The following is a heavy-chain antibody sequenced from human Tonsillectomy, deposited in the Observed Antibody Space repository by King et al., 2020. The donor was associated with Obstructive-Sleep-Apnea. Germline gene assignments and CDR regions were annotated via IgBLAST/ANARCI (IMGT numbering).Heavy chain of an antibody. CDR2: IDPTASYT. CDR1: GYSFTNYW. CDR3: ARQDTYSSGQYYFDY. Sequence: QLVQSGAEVKKPGESLRISCKGSGYSFTNYWINWVRQMPGKGLEWMGRIDPTASYTNFSPSFQGHVPISADRSISTVYLQWSSLKASDSAMYYCARQDTYSSGQYYFDYWGQGTLVTVSS. V-gene: IGHV5-10-1*03. J-gene: IGHJ4*02. D-gene: IGHD6-19*01.